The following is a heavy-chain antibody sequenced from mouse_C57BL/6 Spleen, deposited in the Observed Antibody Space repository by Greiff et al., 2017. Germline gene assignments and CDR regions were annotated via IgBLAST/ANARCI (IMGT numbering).Heavy chain of an antibody. CDR1: GYTFTSYG. V-gene: IGHV1-81*01. J-gene: IGHJ4*01. CDR2: IYPRSGNT. D-gene: IGHD2-3*01. Sequence: QVQLQQSGAELARPGASVKLSCKASGYTFTSYGISWVKQRTGQGLEWIGEIYPRSGNTYYNEKFKGKATLTADKSSSTAYMELRSLTSEDSAVYFCARNDGYSLYYAMDYWGQGTSVTVSS. CDR3: ARNDGYSLYYAMDY.